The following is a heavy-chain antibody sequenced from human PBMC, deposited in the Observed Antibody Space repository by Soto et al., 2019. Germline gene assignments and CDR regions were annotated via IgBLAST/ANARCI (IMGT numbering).Heavy chain of an antibody. V-gene: IGHV3-30-3*01. Sequence: GGSLRLSCAASGFTFSSYAMHWVRQAPGKGLEWVAVISYDGSNKYYADSVKGRFTISRDNSTNTLYLQMNSLRAEDTAVYYCARAQNYDFWSGSPYDAFDIWGQGTMVTVSS. J-gene: IGHJ3*02. CDR3: ARAQNYDFWSGSPYDAFDI. D-gene: IGHD3-3*01. CDR1: GFTFSSYA. CDR2: ISYDGSNK.